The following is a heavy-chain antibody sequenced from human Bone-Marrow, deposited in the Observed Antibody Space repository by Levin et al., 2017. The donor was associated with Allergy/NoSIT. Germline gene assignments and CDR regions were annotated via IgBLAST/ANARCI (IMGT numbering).Heavy chain of an antibody. V-gene: IGHV4-28*01. CDR3: ASKQGGYYPFDP. D-gene: IGHD2/OR15-2a*01. CDR2: IHYSGNT. J-gene: IGHJ5*02. Sequence: RTSETPSLTCAVSGYSISTDKWWGWIRQPPGKGLEWIGYIHYSGNTYYNPSLKSRATMSIDTSKSEFSLKLTSVTAVDTAVYFCASKQGGYYPFDPWGQGTLVTVSS. CDR1: GYSISTDKW.